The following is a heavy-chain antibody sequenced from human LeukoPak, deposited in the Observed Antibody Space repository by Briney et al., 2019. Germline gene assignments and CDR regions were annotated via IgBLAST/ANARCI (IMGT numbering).Heavy chain of an antibody. CDR2: TFYGGST. CDR1: GGSISSSIFY. J-gene: IGHJ5*02. D-gene: IGHD5-18*01. V-gene: IGHV4-39*01. Sequence: SETLSLTCTVSGGSISSSIFYWGWIRQPPGKGLEWIGSTFYGGSTYYNPSLKSRVTISVDTSKNQFSLKLSSVTAADTAVYYCAGLRGYSNSWGQGTLVTVPS. CDR3: AGLRGYSNS.